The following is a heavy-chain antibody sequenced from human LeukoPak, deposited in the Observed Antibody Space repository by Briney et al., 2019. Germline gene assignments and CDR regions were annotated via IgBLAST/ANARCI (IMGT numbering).Heavy chain of an antibody. D-gene: IGHD3-22*01. Sequence: TLSLTCTVSGGSISSGSYYWSWIRQPAGKGLEWIGRIYTSGSTNYNPSLKSRVTISVDTSKNQFSLKLSSVAAADTAVYYCARAPLWDYDSSGYYYFDYWGQGTLVTVSS. CDR1: GGSISSGSYY. J-gene: IGHJ4*02. CDR3: ARAPLWDYDSSGYYYFDY. V-gene: IGHV4-61*02. CDR2: IYTSGST.